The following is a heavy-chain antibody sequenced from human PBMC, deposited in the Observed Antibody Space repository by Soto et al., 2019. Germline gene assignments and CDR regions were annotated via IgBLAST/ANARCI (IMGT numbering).Heavy chain of an antibody. CDR3: ARGGGTYDFWSGSYDDFDI. D-gene: IGHD3-3*01. CDR1: GYTFTGYY. J-gene: IGHJ3*02. V-gene: IGHV1-2*02. Sequence: ASVKVSCKASGYTFTGYYMHWVRQAPGQGLEWMGWINPNSGGTNYAQKFQGRVTMTRDTSISTAYMELSRLRSDDTAVYYCARGGGTYDFWSGSYDDFDIWGQGTMVTVSS. CDR2: INPNSGGT.